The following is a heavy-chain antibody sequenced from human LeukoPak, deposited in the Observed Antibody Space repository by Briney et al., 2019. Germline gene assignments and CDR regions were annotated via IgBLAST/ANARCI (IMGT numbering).Heavy chain of an antibody. CDR2: IYYSGST. D-gene: IGHD2-21*02. CDR1: GGSISSSSHY. J-gene: IGHJ4*02. V-gene: IGHV4-39*01. CDR3: ARHVVVVTAFDY. Sequence: SETLSLTCTVSGGSISSSSHYWGWIRQPPGKGLEWIGSIYYSGSTYYNPTLKSRVTISVDTSKNQFSLKLNSVTAADTAVYYCARHVVVVTAFDYWGQGTVVTDSS.